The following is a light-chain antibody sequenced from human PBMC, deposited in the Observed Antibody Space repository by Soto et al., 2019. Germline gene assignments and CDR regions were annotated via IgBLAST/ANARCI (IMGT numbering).Light chain of an antibody. Sequence: DIHLTQSPSFLSASVLYIVTITCXASQDISDYLAWYQQRPGKAPKLLIYAASTLQSGVPSRFSGSGSGTEFTLTISSLQPEDFATYSCQQLNSYPLTFGGGTKVDIK. CDR3: QQLNSYPLT. CDR2: AAS. V-gene: IGKV1-9*01. J-gene: IGKJ4*01. CDR1: QDISDY.